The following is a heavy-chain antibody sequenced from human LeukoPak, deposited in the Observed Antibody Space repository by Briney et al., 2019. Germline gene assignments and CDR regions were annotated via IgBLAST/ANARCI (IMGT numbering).Heavy chain of an antibody. J-gene: IGHJ6*02. CDR1: GFTFSSYA. V-gene: IGHV3-30-3*01. CDR2: ISYDGSNK. CDR3: ARDLRGYSGYDFPVAGPPGGNYYYYYGMDV. Sequence: QPGGSLRLSCAASGFTFSSYAMSWVRQAPGKGLEWVAVISYDGSNKYYADSVKGRFTISRDNSKNTLYLQMNSLRAEDTAVYYCARDLRGYSGYDFPVAGPPGGNYYYYYGMDVWGQGTTVTVSS. D-gene: IGHD5-12*01.